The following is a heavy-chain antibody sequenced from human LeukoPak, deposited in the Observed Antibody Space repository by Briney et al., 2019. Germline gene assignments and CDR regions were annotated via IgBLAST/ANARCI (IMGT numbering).Heavy chain of an antibody. CDR2: ISGDADAT. J-gene: IGHJ4*02. D-gene: IGHD6-19*01. CDR3: AKRGSAWYYFDS. Sequence: PGGSLRLSCAASGFTFHDYAIHWVRHAPGRGLEWVSLISGDADATYYADSVEGRFTVARDNTKNSIYLQMNSLRTEDTALYFCAKRGSAWYYFDSWGQGTLVTVSS. V-gene: IGHV3-43*02. CDR1: GFTFHDYA.